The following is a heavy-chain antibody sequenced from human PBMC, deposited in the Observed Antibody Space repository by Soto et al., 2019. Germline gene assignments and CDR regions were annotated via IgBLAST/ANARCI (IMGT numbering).Heavy chain of an antibody. CDR2: ITTSGGTT. D-gene: IGHD4-4*01. Sequence: EGSLRLSCAASGFTWSSYDMSWVRQAPGKGLEWVSLITTSGGTTYYADSVKGRFTISRDNSKNTLYLHMNSLRAEDTAVYYCAKAATITTLYYFDFWGQGTLVTVSS. CDR1: GFTWSSYD. J-gene: IGHJ4*02. V-gene: IGHV3-23*01. CDR3: AKAATITTLYYFDF.